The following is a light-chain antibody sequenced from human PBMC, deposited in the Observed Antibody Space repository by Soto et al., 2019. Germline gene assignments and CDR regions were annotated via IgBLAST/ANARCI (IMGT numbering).Light chain of an antibody. J-gene: IGLJ2*01. Sequence: QPVLTQPPSVSGAPGQRVTISCTGSSFNIGAGYDVHWYQQLPGTAPKLLIFGNSDRPSGVSNRFSGSKSGNTASLTISGLQAEDEADYYCSSYTRSSTRVFGGGTKVTVL. CDR1: SFNIGAGYD. CDR3: SSYTRSSTRV. CDR2: GNS. V-gene: IGLV1-40*01.